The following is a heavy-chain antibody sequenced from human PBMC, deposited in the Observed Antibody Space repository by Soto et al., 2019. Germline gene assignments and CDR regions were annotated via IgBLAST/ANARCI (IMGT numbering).Heavy chain of an antibody. Sequence: GASVKVSCKTSGYIFTGHYIHWVRQAPQQGPEWMGEIGPESSATRYAEKFRGRVTMTMDTSITTVYMELRNLSPDDTAVYYCGRGRSGQIVIFYWGQGTPVTVSS. CDR2: IGPESSAT. V-gene: IGHV1-2*02. CDR3: GRGRSGQIVIFY. D-gene: IGHD3-3*02. CDR1: GYIFTGHY. J-gene: IGHJ4*02.